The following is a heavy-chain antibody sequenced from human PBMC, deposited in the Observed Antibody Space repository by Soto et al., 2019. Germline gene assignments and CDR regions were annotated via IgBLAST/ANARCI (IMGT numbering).Heavy chain of an antibody. D-gene: IGHD3-22*01. CDR1: GGSVSSGSYY. J-gene: IGHJ4*02. CDR3: ARDGDYDDSSGYYYVPFGY. Sequence: ETLSLTCTVSGGSVSSGSYYWSWIRQPPGKGLEWIGSIYYSGSTNYNPSLKSRVTISVDTSKNQFSLKLSSVTAADTAVYYCARDGDYDDSSGYYYVPFGYWGQGTLVTVSS. V-gene: IGHV4-61*01. CDR2: IYYSGST.